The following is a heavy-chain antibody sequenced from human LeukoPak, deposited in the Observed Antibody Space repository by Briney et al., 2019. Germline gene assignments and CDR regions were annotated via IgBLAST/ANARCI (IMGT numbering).Heavy chain of an antibody. V-gene: IGHV3-33*06. CDR2: IWYDGSNK. D-gene: IGHD3-9*01. CDR1: GFTFSSYG. CDR3: AKLDILTGYPDY. J-gene: IGHJ4*02. Sequence: GGSLRLSCAASGFTFSSYGMHWVRQAPGKGLEWVAVIWYDGSNKYYADSVKGRFTISRDNSKNTLYLQMNSLRAEDTAVYYCAKLDILTGYPDYLGQGTLVTVSS.